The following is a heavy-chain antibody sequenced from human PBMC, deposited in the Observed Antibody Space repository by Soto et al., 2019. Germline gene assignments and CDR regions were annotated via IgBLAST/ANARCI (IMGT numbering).Heavy chain of an antibody. V-gene: IGHV4-34*02. D-gene: IGHD3-10*01. CDR3: ARVTRFPDAFDI. Sequence: QVHLQQWGAGLLKPSETLSLTCAVYGGSFGSSYWAWIRQSPGKGLEWIGEINHNADSNYNPSLTMRVTISRDMSENQFSLKVTSVAAADTAVYYCARVTRFPDAFDIWGQGTPVIVSS. CDR2: INHNADS. CDR1: GGSFGSSY. J-gene: IGHJ3*02.